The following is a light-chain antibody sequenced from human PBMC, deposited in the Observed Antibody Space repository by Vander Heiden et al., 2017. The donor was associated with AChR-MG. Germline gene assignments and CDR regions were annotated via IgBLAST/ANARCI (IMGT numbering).Light chain of an antibody. CDR3: QQYGPSAMYT. Sequence: DIVLTQSPGTLSLSPGERATLSCRASRSVSTTYLAWYQQKPGQAPSLLIYGASSRATGIPDRFSGSGSGTDFTLTISRLEPEDFAVYYCQQYGPSAMYTFGQETKLEIK. V-gene: IGKV3-20*01. CDR1: RSVSTTY. J-gene: IGKJ2*01. CDR2: GAS.